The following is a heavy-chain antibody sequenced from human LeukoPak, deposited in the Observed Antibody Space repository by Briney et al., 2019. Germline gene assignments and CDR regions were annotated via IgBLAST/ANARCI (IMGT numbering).Heavy chain of an antibody. CDR3: ARLLAYCGGDCYVLDY. J-gene: IGHJ4*02. V-gene: IGHV3-48*03. CDR1: GFSFSSYD. D-gene: IGHD2-21*02. Sequence: EGSLRLSCAASGFSFSSYDMSWVRQAPGKGLEWVSYISGSGSAIFYADSVRGRFTISRDNAKNSLFLHMNNLRAEDTAVYYCARLLAYCGGDCYVLDYWGQGTLVTVSS. CDR2: ISGSGSAI.